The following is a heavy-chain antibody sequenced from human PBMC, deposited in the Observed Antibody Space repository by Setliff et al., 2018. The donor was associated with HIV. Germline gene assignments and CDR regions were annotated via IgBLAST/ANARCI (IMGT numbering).Heavy chain of an antibody. CDR1: GGSISSGDYY. D-gene: IGHD6-25*01. CDR2: VSSRGDT. V-gene: IGHV4-61*02. CDR3: ARSAAGNAGPFDL. Sequence: SETLSLTCTVSGGSISSGDYYWSWIRQPAGTGLEWIGRVSSRGDTNYNPSLKSRVTMSVDTSNNQFSLKLTSVTASDTAVYYCARSAAGNAGPFDLWGQGSPVTVSS. J-gene: IGHJ4*02.